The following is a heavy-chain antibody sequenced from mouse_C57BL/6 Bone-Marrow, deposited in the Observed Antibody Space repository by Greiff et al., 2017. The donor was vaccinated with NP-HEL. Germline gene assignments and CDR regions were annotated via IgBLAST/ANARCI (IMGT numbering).Heavy chain of an antibody. CDR1: GFSLSTFGMG. J-gene: IGHJ2*01. Sequence: QVTLKESGPGILQPSQTLSLTCSFSGFSLSTFGMGVGWIRQPSGKGLEWLAHIWWDDDKYYNPALKSRLSISKDTSKNPIFLKIAKVDTADTATYYCARIRLLRYPYYLDTRGQNTTLTVSS. CDR2: IWWDDDK. D-gene: IGHD1-1*01. CDR3: ARIRLLRYPYYLDT. V-gene: IGHV8-8*01.